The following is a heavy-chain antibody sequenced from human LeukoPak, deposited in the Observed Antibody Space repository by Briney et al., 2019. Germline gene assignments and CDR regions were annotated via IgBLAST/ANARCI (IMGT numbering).Heavy chain of an antibody. J-gene: IGHJ4*02. CDR3: ARLSDSGSYYDY. V-gene: IGHV4-59*08. CDR2: IHDTRGT. CDR1: GGSMKNYY. Sequence: PSETLSLTCTVSGGSMKNYYWSWIRQPPGKGLEWIGYIHDTRGTNYNPYLKSRVTISVDTSKNQFSLKLSSVTAADTAVYYCARLSDSGSYYDYWGQGTLVTVSS. D-gene: IGHD3-10*01.